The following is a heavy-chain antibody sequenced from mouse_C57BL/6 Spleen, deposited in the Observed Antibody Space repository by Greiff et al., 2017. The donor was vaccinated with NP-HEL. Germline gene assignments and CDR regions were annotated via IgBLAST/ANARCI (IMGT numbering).Heavy chain of an antibody. Sequence: QVQLQQPGAELVRPGSSVKLSCKASGYTFTSYWMHWVKQRPIQGLEWIGNFDPSDRETHSNQKFKDKATLTVDKSSSTAYMQLSSLTSEDSAVYYCARWSRQALHYFDYWGQGTTLTVSS. J-gene: IGHJ2*01. CDR2: FDPSDRET. V-gene: IGHV1-52*01. D-gene: IGHD3-2*02. CDR3: ARWSRQALHYFDY. CDR1: GYTFTSYW.